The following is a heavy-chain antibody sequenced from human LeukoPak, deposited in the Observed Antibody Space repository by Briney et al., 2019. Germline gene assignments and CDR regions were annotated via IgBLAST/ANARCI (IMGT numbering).Heavy chain of an antibody. J-gene: IGHJ6*03. D-gene: IGHD3-3*02. CDR2: ISSSSSTI. CDR1: GFTFSSHS. V-gene: IGHV3-48*01. Sequence: GGSLRLSCAASGFTFSSHSMNWVRQAPGKGLEWVSYISSSSSTIYYADSVKGRFTISRDNAKNSLYLQMNSLRAEDTAVYYCARGISPMDVWGKGTTVTVSS. CDR3: ARGISPMDV.